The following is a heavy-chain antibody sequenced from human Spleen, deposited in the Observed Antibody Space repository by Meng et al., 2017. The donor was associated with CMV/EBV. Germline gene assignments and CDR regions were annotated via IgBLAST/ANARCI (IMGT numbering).Heavy chain of an antibody. J-gene: IGHJ4*02. D-gene: IGHD2-2*01. CDR2: IYTSGST. CDR3: ARVSQLGYCSSTSCYSTYYFDY. Sequence: SETLSLTCTVSGGSISSYYWSWIRQPAGKGLEWIGRIYTSGSTNYNPSLKSRVTMSVDTSKNQFSLKPSSVTAADTAVYYCARVSQLGYCSSTSCYSTYYFDYWGQGTLVTVSS. CDR1: GGSISSYY. V-gene: IGHV4-4*07.